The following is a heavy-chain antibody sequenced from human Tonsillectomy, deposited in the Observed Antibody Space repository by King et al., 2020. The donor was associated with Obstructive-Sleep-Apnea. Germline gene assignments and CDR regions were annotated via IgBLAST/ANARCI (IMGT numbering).Heavy chain of an antibody. V-gene: IGHV3-23*04. D-gene: IGHD6-19*01. CDR1: GFTFSSYA. CDR3: AKDRKNIAVAGTDL. Sequence: VQLVESGGGLVQPGGSLRLSCAASGFTFSSYAMSWVRQAPGKGLEWVSGISGSGGSTYYADSVKGRLTISRDNSKNTLYLQMNSLRAEETAVYYCAKDRKNIAVAGTDLWGQGTLVTVSS. J-gene: IGHJ4*02. CDR2: ISGSGGST.